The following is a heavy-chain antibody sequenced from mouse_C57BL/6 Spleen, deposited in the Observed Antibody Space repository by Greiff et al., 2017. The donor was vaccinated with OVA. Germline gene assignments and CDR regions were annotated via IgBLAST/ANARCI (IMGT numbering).Heavy chain of an antibody. J-gene: IGHJ2*01. V-gene: IGHV1-55*01. D-gene: IGHD2-1*01. CDR2: IYPGSGST. CDR3: ARKGYYGNYPYYFDY. CDR1: GYTFTSYW. Sequence: VQLQQPGAELVKPGASVKMSCKASGYTFTSYWITWVKQRPGQGLEWIGDIYPGSGSTNYNEKFKSKATLTVDTSSSTAYMQLSSLTSEDSAVYYCARKGYYGNYPYYFDYWGQGTTLTVSS.